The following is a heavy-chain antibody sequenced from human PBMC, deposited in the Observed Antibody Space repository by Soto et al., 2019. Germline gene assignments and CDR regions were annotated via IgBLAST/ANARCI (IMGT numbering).Heavy chain of an antibody. CDR3: SRGILV. J-gene: IGHJ4*02. V-gene: IGHV4-31*01. Sequence: QVQLQESGPGLVKPSQTLSLTCTVSGGSINSGGYCWSWSRQHPGKGLEWIGCISYGGSTSYDPSLKSLFTISVDTSTNQFSLKLTAVTAADTAVYYCSRGILVWGQGALITVSS. CDR1: GGSINSGGYC. CDR2: ISYGGST. D-gene: IGHD5-18*01.